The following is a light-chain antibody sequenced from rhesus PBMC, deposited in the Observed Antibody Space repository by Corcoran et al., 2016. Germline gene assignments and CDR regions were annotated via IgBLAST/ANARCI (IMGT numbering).Light chain of an antibody. Sequence: DIQMTQSPSSLSASVGDRVTITCRASENVNSYLNWYQKKPGKAPKLLIDNASTLQSGVPSRFGGSGAGTDYTLPVSSLQPEDVATYYGQHGFGTPFSFGQGTKVEIK. V-gene: IGKV1-74*01. CDR3: QHGFGTPFS. J-gene: IGKJ2*01. CDR2: NAS. CDR1: ENVNSY.